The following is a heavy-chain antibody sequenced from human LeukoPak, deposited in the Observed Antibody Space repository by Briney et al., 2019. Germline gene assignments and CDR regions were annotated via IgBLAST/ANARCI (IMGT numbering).Heavy chain of an antibody. CDR2: IYHSGST. Sequence: SETLSLTCTVSGYSISSGYYWGWIRQPPGKGLEWIGSIYHSGSTYYNPSPKSRVTISVDTSKNQFSLKLSSVTAADTAVYYCASRPTYYYGSGSYRPYYYYYMDVWGKGTTVTISS. J-gene: IGHJ6*03. CDR1: GYSISSGYY. CDR3: ASRPTYYYGSGSYRPYYYYYMDV. D-gene: IGHD3-10*01. V-gene: IGHV4-38-2*02.